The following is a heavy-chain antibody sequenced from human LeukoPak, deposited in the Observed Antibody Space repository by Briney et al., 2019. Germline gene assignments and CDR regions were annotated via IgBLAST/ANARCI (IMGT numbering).Heavy chain of an antibody. CDR3: ARPYSSDFYQYFDC. CDR2: MKQDGSEK. D-gene: IGHD3-22*01. V-gene: IGHV3-7*05. Sequence: GGSLRLSCAASGFTFGSYWMSWVRQAPGKGLEWVANMKQDGSEKYYVDSVKGRFTISRDNAKNSLYLQMNSLRAEDTAVYYCARPYSSDFYQYFDCWGQGTLVTVSS. CDR1: GFTFGSYW. J-gene: IGHJ4*02.